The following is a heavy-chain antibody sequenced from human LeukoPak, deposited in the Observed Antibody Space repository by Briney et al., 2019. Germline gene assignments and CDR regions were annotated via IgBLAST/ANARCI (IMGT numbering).Heavy chain of an antibody. Sequence: SQTLSLTCALSGDTVSSNSAAWNWIRQSPSRGLEWLGRTFYRSNSYNDFAVSVKSRITINPDTSKNQFSLQLNSVTPEDTAVYYCARGQYTSYDAFDIWDQGTMVTVSS. CDR1: GDTVSSNSAA. V-gene: IGHV6-1*01. CDR2: TFYRSNSYN. J-gene: IGHJ3*02. D-gene: IGHD6-6*01. CDR3: ARGQYTSYDAFDI.